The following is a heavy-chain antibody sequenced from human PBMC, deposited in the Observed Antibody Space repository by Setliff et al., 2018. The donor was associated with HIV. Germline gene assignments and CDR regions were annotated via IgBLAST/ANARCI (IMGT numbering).Heavy chain of an antibody. Sequence: SETLSLTCTVSGASISSHYWSWIRQPPGKGLEWIGYIYFSGTTNYNPSLKSRVTISVDTSKNQFPLNLNSVTAADTAVYYCARAISAAGIAPFDFWGQGTLVTVSS. CDR1: GASISSHY. CDR3: ARAISAAGIAPFDF. CDR2: IYFSGTT. D-gene: IGHD6-13*01. V-gene: IGHV4-59*11. J-gene: IGHJ4*02.